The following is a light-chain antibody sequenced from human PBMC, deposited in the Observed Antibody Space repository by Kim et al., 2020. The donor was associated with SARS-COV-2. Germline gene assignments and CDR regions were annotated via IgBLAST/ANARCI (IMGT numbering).Light chain of an antibody. Sequence: APGETARMTCGGNNIRSKSVHWYQQKPGQAPVLLIYYDTDRPSGIPERFSGSNSENTATLTISRVVAGDEADYYCQVWDMSSYHVVFGGGTQLTVL. V-gene: IGLV3-21*04. CDR2: YDT. CDR3: QVWDMSSYHVV. CDR1: NIRSKS. J-gene: IGLJ2*01.